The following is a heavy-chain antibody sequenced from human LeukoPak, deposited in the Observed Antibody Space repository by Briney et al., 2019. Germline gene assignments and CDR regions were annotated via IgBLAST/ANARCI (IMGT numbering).Heavy chain of an antibody. V-gene: IGHV3-21*01. D-gene: IGHD6-19*01. CDR1: GFIFANAW. CDR2: ISSSSSYI. CDR3: ARNSEWLVVGYYYYYMDV. J-gene: IGHJ6*03. Sequence: GGSLRLSCTGSGFIFANAWMTWVRQAPGKGLEWVSSISSSSSYIYYADSVKGRFTISRDNAKNSLYLQMNSLRAEDTAVYYCARNSEWLVVGYYYYYMDVWGKGTTVTVSS.